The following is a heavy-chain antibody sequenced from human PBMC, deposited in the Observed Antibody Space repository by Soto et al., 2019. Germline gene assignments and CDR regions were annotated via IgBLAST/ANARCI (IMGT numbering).Heavy chain of an antibody. D-gene: IGHD3-22*01. CDR2: IYWDDDK. V-gene: IGHV2-5*02. CDR3: AHRRHPYYDSSGFGAFDV. J-gene: IGHJ3*01. CDR1: GFSLSTTGAG. Sequence: QITLKESGPTLVKPTQTLTLTCIFSGFSLSTTGAGVGWIRQPPGKALEWLGIIYWDDDKRYSPSVKSRLTITNDTSKNQVVLTMTNMDPVDTATYYCAHRRHPYYDSSGFGAFDVWGQGTMVTVAS.